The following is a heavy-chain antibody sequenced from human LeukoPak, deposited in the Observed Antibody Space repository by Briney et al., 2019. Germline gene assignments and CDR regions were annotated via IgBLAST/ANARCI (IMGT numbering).Heavy chain of an antibody. V-gene: IGHV3-11*01. CDR1: GFTFSDYY. Sequence: GGSLRLSCAASGFTFSDYYMSWIRQAPGKGLEWVSYISSSGSTIYYADSVKGRFTISRDNAKNSLYLQMNSLRAEDTAVYYCAKSSLVVIAIPYYFDYWGQGTLVTVSS. D-gene: IGHD2-21*01. J-gene: IGHJ4*02. CDR2: ISSSGSTI. CDR3: AKSSLVVIAIPYYFDY.